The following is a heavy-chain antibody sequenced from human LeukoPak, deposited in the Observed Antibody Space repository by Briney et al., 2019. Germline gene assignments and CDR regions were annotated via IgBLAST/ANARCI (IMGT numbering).Heavy chain of an antibody. V-gene: IGHV1-58*02. J-gene: IGHJ5*01. D-gene: IGHD6-19*01. CDR1: GFTFSTSA. CDR2: IVVGRGNT. CDR3: AIALAATSVPIDS. Sequence: SVKVSCKTSGFTFSTSAMQWVRQARGQPLEWIGRIVVGRGNTNYAQKFQGRVTFTRDMSTSTTYMELSGLRSDDTAVYYCAIALAATSVPIDSWGQGTLVTVSS.